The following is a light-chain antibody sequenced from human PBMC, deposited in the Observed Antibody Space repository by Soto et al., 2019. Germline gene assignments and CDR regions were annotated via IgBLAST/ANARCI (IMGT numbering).Light chain of an antibody. J-gene: IGKJ1*01. V-gene: IGKV1-5*01. Sequence: DIQITQSPSTLSASVGDRVTITCRASQSISSWLAWYQRKPGKAPKLLIYDASSLESGVPSRFSGSGSGTEFTLTVSSLQPDDFATYYCQQYNTYPRTFGQGTKVDIK. CDR3: QQYNTYPRT. CDR2: DAS. CDR1: QSISSW.